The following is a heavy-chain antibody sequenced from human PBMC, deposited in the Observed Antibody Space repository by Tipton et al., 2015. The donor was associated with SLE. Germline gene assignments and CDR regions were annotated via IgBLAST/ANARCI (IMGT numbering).Heavy chain of an antibody. CDR3: ARVRVDTAMGVFDF. V-gene: IGHV1-18*01. D-gene: IGHD5-18*01. CDR1: GFTFINYA. Sequence: QSGAEVKKPGASVKVSCKASGFTFINYAFSWVRQAPGQGLEWMGWISPYNGDTKYAQKVQGRLTLTTETSTSTAYMELRSLTSDDTAVYYCARVRVDTAMGVFDFWGQGTLVTVSS. J-gene: IGHJ4*02. CDR2: ISPYNGDT.